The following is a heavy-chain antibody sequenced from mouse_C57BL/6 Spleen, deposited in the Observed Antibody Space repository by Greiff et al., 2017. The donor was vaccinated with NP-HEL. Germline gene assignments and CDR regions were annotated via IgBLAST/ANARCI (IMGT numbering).Heavy chain of an antibody. J-gene: IGHJ2*01. D-gene: IGHD2-5*01. CDR2: IYPGDGDT. CDR1: GYAFSSSW. CDR3: ARGGPYYSNVLDY. V-gene: IGHV1-82*01. Sequence: VQLQQSGPELVKPGASVKISCKASGYAFSSSWMNWVKQRPGKGLEWIGRIYPGDGDTNYNGKFKGKATLTADKSSSTAYMQLSSLTSEDSAVYFCARGGPYYSNVLDYWGQGTTLTVSS.